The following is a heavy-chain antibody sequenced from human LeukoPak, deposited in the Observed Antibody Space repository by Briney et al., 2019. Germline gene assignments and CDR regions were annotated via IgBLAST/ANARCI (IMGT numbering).Heavy chain of an antibody. CDR2: MNTNSSNT. V-gene: IGHV1-8*01. CDR1: GYTFTSYD. CDR3: TTDPISSGLVDY. Sequence: ASVKVSCKASGYTFTSYDITWVRQSTGQGLEWMGWMNTNSSNTGSAQKFQGRVNMTSNTSIRTAYMERSSPRSEDTAVTYCTTDPISSGLVDYWGQGTLVTVSS. J-gene: IGHJ4*02.